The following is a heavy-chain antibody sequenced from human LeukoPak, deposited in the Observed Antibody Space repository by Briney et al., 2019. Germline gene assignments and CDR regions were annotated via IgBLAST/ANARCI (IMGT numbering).Heavy chain of an antibody. J-gene: IGHJ4*02. CDR3: ARGYDSKSTYFDY. Sequence: SETLSLTCTVSGGSISSYYWNWIRQPPGKGLEWIGYTYYSGSTNYNPSLKGRVTMSVDTSKNQFSLRLNSVTAADTAVYYCARGYDSKSTYFDYWGQGTLVTVSS. CDR1: GGSISSYY. D-gene: IGHD5-12*01. V-gene: IGHV4-59*01. CDR2: TYYSGST.